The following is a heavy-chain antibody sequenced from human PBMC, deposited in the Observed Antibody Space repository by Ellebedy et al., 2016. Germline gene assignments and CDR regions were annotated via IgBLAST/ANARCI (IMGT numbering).Heavy chain of an antibody. CDR3: ARERGWGAAYYYGMDV. V-gene: IGHV3-53*01. CDR2: IYSGGST. J-gene: IGHJ6*02. D-gene: IGHD6-19*01. Sequence: GESLKISCEASGFTVSSNYMSWVRQAPGKGLEWVSVIYSGGSTYYADSVKGRFTISRGSSKNTLFLQMNSLRAEDTAVYYCARERGWGAAYYYGMDVWGQGTTVTVSS. CDR1: GFTVSSNY.